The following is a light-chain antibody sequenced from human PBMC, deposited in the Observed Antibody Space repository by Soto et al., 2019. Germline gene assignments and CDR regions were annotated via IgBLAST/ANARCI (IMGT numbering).Light chain of an antibody. Sequence: EIVLTQSPATLSLSPGERAILSCRASQSVSSYLAWYQQKPGQAPRLLIYDASNRATGIPARFSGSGSGTDFTLTISSLEPEDFAVYYCQQRSNWQGFTFGPGTKVDIK. J-gene: IGKJ3*01. CDR3: QQRSNWQGFT. CDR2: DAS. V-gene: IGKV3-11*01. CDR1: QSVSSY.